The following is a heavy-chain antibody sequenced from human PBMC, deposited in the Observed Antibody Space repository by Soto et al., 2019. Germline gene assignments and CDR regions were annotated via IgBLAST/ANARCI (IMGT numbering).Heavy chain of an antibody. V-gene: IGHV4-30-4*08. CDR2: VYFSGSA. Sequence: QGHLQESGLGLVSPSQTLLLSCTVSGGSVSSGTHYWSWIRQTPGKGMEFICQVYFSGSAYYNASPEVRLIISIDTSKNHFSLPLDSMTGADTAIYFCARVPIVGVKGHGGFDDWGPGTVVIVSS. D-gene: IGHD1-26*01. CDR1: GGSVSSGTHY. J-gene: IGHJ3*01. CDR3: ARVPIVGVKGHGGFDD.